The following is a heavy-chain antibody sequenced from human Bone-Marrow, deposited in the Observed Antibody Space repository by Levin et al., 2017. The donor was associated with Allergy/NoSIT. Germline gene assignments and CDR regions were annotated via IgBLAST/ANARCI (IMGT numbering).Heavy chain of an antibody. V-gene: IGHV3-15*01. J-gene: IGHJ4*02. CDR2: IKGKTDGGTT. CDR1: GFTFGNAW. CDR3: TTRSH. Sequence: GESLKISCVASGFTFGNAWMNWVRQAPGKGLQWVGRIKGKTDGGTTDYAAPVKGRFAISRDDSKKTLYLQMNSLKTEDTAIYYCTTRSHWGQGTLVTVFS.